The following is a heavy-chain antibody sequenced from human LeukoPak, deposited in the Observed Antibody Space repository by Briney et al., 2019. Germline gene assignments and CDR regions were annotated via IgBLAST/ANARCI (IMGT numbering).Heavy chain of an antibody. D-gene: IGHD1-26*01. J-gene: IGHJ4*02. CDR3: ARDAGGTYYFDY. CDR1: GFTFSSYG. V-gene: IGHV3-33*01. Sequence: GGPLRLSCAASGFTFSSYGMHWVRQAPGKGLEWVAVIWYDGSNKNYADSVKGRFTISRDNSKNTLYLHMNSLRAEDTAVYYCARDAGGTYYFDYWGQGTLVTVSS. CDR2: IWYDGSNK.